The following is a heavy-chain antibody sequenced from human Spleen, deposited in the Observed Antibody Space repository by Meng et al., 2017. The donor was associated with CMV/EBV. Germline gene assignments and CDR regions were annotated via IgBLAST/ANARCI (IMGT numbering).Heavy chain of an antibody. CDR3: ARVSEIFRGAYRYYFDS. J-gene: IGHJ4*02. CDR2: MNPNSGNT. Sequence: GESLKISCKASGYTFTTYDIHWVRQAAGQGLEWMGWMNPNSGNTGYAQKFQGRITMTRDSSISTAYMELSSLRSEETAVYYCARVSEIFRGAYRYYFDSWGQGTLVTVSS. D-gene: IGHD3-16*01. CDR1: GYTFTTYD. V-gene: IGHV1-8*01.